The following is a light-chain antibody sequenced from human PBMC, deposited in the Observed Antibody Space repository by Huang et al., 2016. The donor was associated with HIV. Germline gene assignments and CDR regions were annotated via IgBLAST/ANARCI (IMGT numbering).Light chain of an antibody. CDR1: QSLLYNSNNKNY. CDR3: QQHYSSPPT. CDR2: WAS. V-gene: IGKV4-1*01. J-gene: IGKJ2*01. Sequence: DIVMTQSPDSLAVSRGERATINCKSSQSLLYNSNNKNYLAWYQQKPGQPPNLLIYWASSRKSGVPDRFSGSGSETDFTLTISSLQAEDVAVYYCQQHYSSPPTFGQGTKLEIK.